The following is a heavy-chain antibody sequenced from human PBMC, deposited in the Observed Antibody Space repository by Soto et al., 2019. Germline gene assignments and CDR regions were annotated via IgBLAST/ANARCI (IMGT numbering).Heavy chain of an antibody. CDR1: GGTFSSYA. D-gene: IGHD4-17*01. Sequence: SVKVSCKASGGTFSSYAISWVRQAPGQGLEWMGGIIPIFGTANYAQKFQGRVTMTADESTSTAYMELGSLRSEDTAVYYCESAGGTVTDDGSFDPWGQGTLVTVSS. CDR2: IIPIFGTA. J-gene: IGHJ5*02. V-gene: IGHV1-69*13. CDR3: ESAGGTVTDDGSFDP.